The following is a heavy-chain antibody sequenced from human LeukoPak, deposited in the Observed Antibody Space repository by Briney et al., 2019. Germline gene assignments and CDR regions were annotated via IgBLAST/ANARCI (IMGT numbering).Heavy chain of an antibody. CDR3: ARDYCGGDCFDY. J-gene: IGHJ4*02. CDR1: GGSFSGYY. Sequence: SETLSLTCAVYGGSFSGYYWSWIRQPPGKGLEWIGEINHSGSTNYNPSLKSGVTISVDTSKNQFSLKRSSVTAADTAVYYCARDYCGGDCFDYCGQGTLVTVSS. D-gene: IGHD2-21*02. CDR2: INHSGST. V-gene: IGHV4-34*01.